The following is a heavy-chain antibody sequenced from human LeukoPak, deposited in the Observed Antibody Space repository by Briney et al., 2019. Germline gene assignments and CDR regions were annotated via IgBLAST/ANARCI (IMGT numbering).Heavy chain of an antibody. V-gene: IGHV1-2*02. D-gene: IGHD1-26*01. CDR1: GYTFTGYY. J-gene: IGHJ5*02. CDR3: ARKGGTENWFDP. Sequence: ASVKVSCKASGYTFTGYYMHWVRQAPGQGLEWMGWINPNSGGTNYAQKFQGRVTMTRNTSISTAYMELSSLRSEDTAVYYCARKGGTENWFDPWGQGTLVTVSS. CDR2: INPNSGGT.